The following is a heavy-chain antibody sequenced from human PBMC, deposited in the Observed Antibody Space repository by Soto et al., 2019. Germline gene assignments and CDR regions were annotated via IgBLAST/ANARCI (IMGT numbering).Heavy chain of an antibody. J-gene: IGHJ4*02. CDR1: GFTFSSYG. V-gene: IGHV3-30*18. D-gene: IGHD3-22*01. CDR2: ISYDGSNK. Sequence: GGSLRLSCAASGFTFSSYGMHWVRQAPGKGLEWVAVISYDGSNKYYADSVKGRFTISRDNSKNTLYLQMNSLRAEDTAVYYCAKDLITMIVGVIDYWGQGTLVTVSS. CDR3: AKDLITMIVGVIDY.